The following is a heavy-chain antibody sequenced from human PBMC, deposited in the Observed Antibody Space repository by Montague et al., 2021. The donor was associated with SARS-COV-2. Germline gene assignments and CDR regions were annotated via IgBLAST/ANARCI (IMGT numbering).Heavy chain of an antibody. CDR3: ARGPVAATGYYYGMDV. V-gene: IGHV4-34*01. Sequence: SETLSLTCAVYGGSFSGYYWTWIRQPPGKGLEWIGEIHHSGSISYNPSPKSRVTISVDTSKNQLSLKLSSVTAADTAVYYCARGPVAATGYYYGMDVWGQGTTVTVSS. D-gene: IGHD6-19*01. CDR2: IHHSGSI. J-gene: IGHJ6*02. CDR1: GGSFSGYY.